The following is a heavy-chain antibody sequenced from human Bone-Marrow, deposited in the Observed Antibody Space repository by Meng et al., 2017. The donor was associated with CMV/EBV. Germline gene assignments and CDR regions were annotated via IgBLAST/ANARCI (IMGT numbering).Heavy chain of an antibody. D-gene: IGHD6-6*01. J-gene: IGHJ6*02. CDR2: INHSGST. Sequence: GSLRLSCAVYGGSFSGYYWSWIRQPPGKGLEWIGEINHSGSTNYNPSLKSRVTISVGTSKNQFSLKLSSVTAADTAVYYCARYSLLAARLYYYYYGMDVWGQGTTVTVSS. CDR1: GGSFSGYY. V-gene: IGHV4-34*01. CDR3: ARYSLLAARLYYYYYGMDV.